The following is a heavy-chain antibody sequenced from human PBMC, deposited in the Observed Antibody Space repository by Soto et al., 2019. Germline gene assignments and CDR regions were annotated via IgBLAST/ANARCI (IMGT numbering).Heavy chain of an antibody. Sequence: GGSLRLSCAASGFTVSSNYMSWVRQAPGKGLEWVSVIYSGGSTYYADSVKGRFTISRDNSKNTLYLQMNSLRAEDTAVYYCARGGGCSSTSCYYAFDIWGQGTMVTVSS. D-gene: IGHD2-2*01. CDR1: GFTVSSNY. V-gene: IGHV3-53*01. CDR3: ARGGGCSSTSCYYAFDI. J-gene: IGHJ3*02. CDR2: IYSGGST.